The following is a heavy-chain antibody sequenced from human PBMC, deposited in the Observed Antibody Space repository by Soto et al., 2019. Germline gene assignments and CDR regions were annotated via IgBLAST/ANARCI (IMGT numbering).Heavy chain of an antibody. CDR1: GGSISSSSYY. J-gene: IGHJ3*02. CDR3: ARHVNYDFWSGYYTGFAFDI. V-gene: IGHV4-39*01. Sequence: QLQLQESGPGLVKPSETLSLTCTVSGGSISSSSYYWGWIRQPPGKGLEWIGSIYYSGSTYYNPSLKSRVTISVDTSKNQFSLKLSSVTAADTAVYYCARHVNYDFWSGYYTGFAFDIWGQGTMVTVSS. D-gene: IGHD3-3*01. CDR2: IYYSGST.